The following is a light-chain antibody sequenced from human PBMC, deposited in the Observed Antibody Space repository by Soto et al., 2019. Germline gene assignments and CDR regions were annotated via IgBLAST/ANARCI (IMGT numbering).Light chain of an antibody. V-gene: IGKV1-39*01. CDR2: AAS. Sequence: DIQVTQSPSSLSASVWDGVTITSRASQNINNYLNWYQQKPGKAPKLLIYAASSLQSGVPSRFSGSGSGTDFTLTISSLQPEDFATYYCQQSFSTLWTFGQGTKVDIK. CDR1: QNINNY. J-gene: IGKJ1*01. CDR3: QQSFSTLWT.